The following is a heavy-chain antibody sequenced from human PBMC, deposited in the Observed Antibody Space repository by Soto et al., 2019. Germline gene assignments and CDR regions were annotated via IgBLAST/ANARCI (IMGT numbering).Heavy chain of an antibody. CDR2: IYYSGST. V-gene: IGHV4-30-4*01. J-gene: IGHJ5*02. CDR3: ARATIVLVPAAMVSHWFDP. Sequence: QVQLQESGPGLVKPSQTLSLTCTVSGGSISSGDYYWSWIRQPPGKGLEWIGYIYYSGSTYYNPSLKSRVTISVDTSKNQFSLNLSSVTAAETAVYYCARATIVLVPAAMVSHWFDPWGQGTLVTVSS. CDR1: GGSISSGDYY. D-gene: IGHD2-2*01.